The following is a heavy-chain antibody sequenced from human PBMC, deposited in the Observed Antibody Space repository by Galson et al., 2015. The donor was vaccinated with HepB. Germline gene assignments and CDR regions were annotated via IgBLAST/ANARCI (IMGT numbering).Heavy chain of an antibody. Sequence: SVKVSCKAPGYTFTSYDINWVRQATGQGLEWMGWMNPNSGNTGYAQKFQGRVTMTRNTSISTAYMELSSLRSEDTAVYYCARGRGSGYGTLTLRGGNYYYMDVWGKGTTVTVSS. D-gene: IGHD1-14*01. CDR2: MNPNSGNT. J-gene: IGHJ6*03. CDR3: ARGRGSGYGTLTLRGGNYYYMDV. CDR1: GYTFTSYD. V-gene: IGHV1-8*01.